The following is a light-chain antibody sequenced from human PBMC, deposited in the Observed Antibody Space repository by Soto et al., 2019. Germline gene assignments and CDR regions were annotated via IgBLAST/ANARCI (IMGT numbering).Light chain of an antibody. V-gene: IGKV3-20*01. CDR2: GAS. CDR1: QSVSSSY. CDR3: QQYGSSPGT. Sequence: EIVLTQSPGTLSLSPGERATLSCRASQSVSSSYLAWYQQKPGQAPRLLIYGASSRATCIPDRFSGSGSETDFTLTISRLEPEDFAVYYCQQYGSSPGTFGQGTKVEIK. J-gene: IGKJ1*01.